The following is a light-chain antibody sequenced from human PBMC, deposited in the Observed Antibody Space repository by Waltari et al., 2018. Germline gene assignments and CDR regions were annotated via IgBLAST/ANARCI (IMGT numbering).Light chain of an antibody. CDR1: SGHIDYP. CDR3: QTWGTGIWV. V-gene: IGLV4-69*01. CDR2: VNNDGSH. Sequence: QLVLTQSPSASASLGASVKITCTLSSGHIDYPIAWHQRHSNKGPRYLLKVNNDGSHYRGDGIPGRFSGSSSGAERYLIISSLQSEDEADYYCQTWGTGIWVFGGGTRLTVL. J-gene: IGLJ3*02.